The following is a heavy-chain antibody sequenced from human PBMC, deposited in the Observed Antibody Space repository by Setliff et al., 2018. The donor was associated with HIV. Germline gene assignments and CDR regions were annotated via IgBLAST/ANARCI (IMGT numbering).Heavy chain of an antibody. CDR1: GGSISSGIYY. CDR2: VYTTGGT. V-gene: IGHV4-61*09. CDR3: AKEVGYFDF. D-gene: IGHD1-26*01. J-gene: IGHJ2*01. Sequence: PSETLSLTCTVSGGSISSGIYYWIWIRQPAGKGLEWIGHVYTTGGTNYNPSLESRLTISADTSRNQFSLRLSSVTAADTAVYYCAKEVGYFDFWGRGTLVTVPQ.